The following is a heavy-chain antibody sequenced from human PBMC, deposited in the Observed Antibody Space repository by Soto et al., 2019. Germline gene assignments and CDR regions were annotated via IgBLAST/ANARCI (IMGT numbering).Heavy chain of an antibody. CDR2: IIPIFGTA. J-gene: IGHJ4*02. CDR1: GGTFSSYA. Sequence: SVKVSCKASGGTFSSYAISWVRQAPGQGLEWMGGIIPIFGTANYAQKFQGRVTITADESTSTAYMELSSLRSEDTAVYYCARDGDKYCSGGSCYVFFDYWGQGTLVTVSS. CDR3: ARDGDKYCSGGSCYVFFDY. V-gene: IGHV1-69*13. D-gene: IGHD2-15*01.